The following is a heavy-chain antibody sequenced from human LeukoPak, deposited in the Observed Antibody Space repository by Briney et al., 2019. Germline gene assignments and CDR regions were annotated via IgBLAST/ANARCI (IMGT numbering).Heavy chain of an antibody. D-gene: IGHD3-22*01. CDR1: GYTFSSYA. J-gene: IGHJ4*02. Sequence: ASVKVSCKASGYTFSSYAISWVRQAPGQGLEWMGIINPSGGSTSYAQKFQGRVTMTRDTSTSTVYMELSSLRSEDTAVYYCARSGTYDSSGSYYFDYWGQGTLVTVSS. CDR2: INPSGGST. CDR3: ARSGTYDSSGSYYFDY. V-gene: IGHV1-46*01.